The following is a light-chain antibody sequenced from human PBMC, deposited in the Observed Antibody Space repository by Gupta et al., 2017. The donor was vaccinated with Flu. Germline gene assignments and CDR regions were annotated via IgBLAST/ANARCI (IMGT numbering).Light chain of an antibody. Sequence: TTVSCTGASSDVDDFDSVSWFQQHPGEAPKLIIYNVIGRPSGVSNRFSGSKSGNTASLTISGLQPEDEADYYCSSFTSHNTYVFGTGTKVTVL. V-gene: IGLV2-14*03. CDR2: NVI. J-gene: IGLJ1*01. CDR3: SSFTSHNTYV. CDR1: SSDVDDFDS.